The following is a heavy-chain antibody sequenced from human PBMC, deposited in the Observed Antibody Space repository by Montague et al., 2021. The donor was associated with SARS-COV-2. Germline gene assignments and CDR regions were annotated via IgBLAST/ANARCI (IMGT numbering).Heavy chain of an antibody. CDR2: VDQSGNT. Sequence: SETLSLTCAVYGGSFRNYYWSWIRQSPGKGLEWIGEVDQSGNTNYNPSLKSRVTMSVDTSKNQFSLKLSSVTAAGTAVYYCARSGSWGIFDPWGQGTLVIVSS. V-gene: IGHV4-34*10. CDR1: GGSFRNYY. CDR3: ARSGSWGIFDP. J-gene: IGHJ5*02. D-gene: IGHD6-13*01.